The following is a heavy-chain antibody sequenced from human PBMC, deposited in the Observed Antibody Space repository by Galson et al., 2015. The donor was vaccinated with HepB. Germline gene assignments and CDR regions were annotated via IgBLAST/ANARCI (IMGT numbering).Heavy chain of an antibody. CDR1: GGSISSSNW. D-gene: IGHD3-9*01. V-gene: IGHV4-4*02. J-gene: IGHJ5*02. Sequence: TLSLTCAVSGGSISSSNWWSWVRQPPGKGLEWIGEIYHSGSTNYNPSLKSRVTISVDKSKNQFSLKLSSVTAADTAVYYCARTNYDILTGYYNSWFDPWGQGTLVTVSS. CDR3: ARTNYDILTGYYNSWFDP. CDR2: IYHSGST.